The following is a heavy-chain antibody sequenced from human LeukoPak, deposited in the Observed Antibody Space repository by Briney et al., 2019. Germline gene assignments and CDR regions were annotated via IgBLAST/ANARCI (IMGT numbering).Heavy chain of an antibody. J-gene: IGHJ3*02. CDR2: ISYSGST. D-gene: IGHD3-22*01. CDR3: ARQSGITMIVVIIGDAFDI. Sequence: PETLSLTCTVSGGSISSSSYYWGWIRQPPGKGLEWIGSISYSGSTYYNPSLKSRVTISVDTSKNQFSLKLSSVTAAGTAVYYCARQSGITMIVVIIGDAFDIWGQGTMVTVSS. V-gene: IGHV4-39*01. CDR1: GGSISSSSYY.